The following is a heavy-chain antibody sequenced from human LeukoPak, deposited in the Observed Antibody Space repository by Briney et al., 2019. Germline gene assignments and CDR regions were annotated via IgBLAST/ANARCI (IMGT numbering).Heavy chain of an antibody. Sequence: SETLTLTCAVYGGSFSGYYWSWIRQPPGKGLEWIGEINHSGSTNYNPSLKSRVTISVDTSKNQFSLKLSSVTAADTAVYYCARERITMIVVVTPDAFDIWGQGTMVTVSS. V-gene: IGHV4-34*01. CDR3: ARERITMIVVVTPDAFDI. D-gene: IGHD3-22*01. CDR2: INHSGST. J-gene: IGHJ3*02. CDR1: GGSFSGYY.